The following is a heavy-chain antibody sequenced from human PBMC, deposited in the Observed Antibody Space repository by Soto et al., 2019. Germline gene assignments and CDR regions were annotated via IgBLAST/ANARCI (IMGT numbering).Heavy chain of an antibody. CDR2: ISSSSSYI. CDR1: GFTFSSYS. J-gene: IGHJ3*02. Sequence: EVQLVESGGGLVKPGGSLRLSCAASGFTFSSYSMNWVRQAPGKGLEWVSSISSSSSYIYYADSVKGRFTISRDNAKNSLYLQMNSLRAEDTAVYYYARDISGYCSGGSCSSYAFDIWGQGTMVTVSS. V-gene: IGHV3-21*01. D-gene: IGHD2-15*01. CDR3: ARDISGYCSGGSCSSYAFDI.